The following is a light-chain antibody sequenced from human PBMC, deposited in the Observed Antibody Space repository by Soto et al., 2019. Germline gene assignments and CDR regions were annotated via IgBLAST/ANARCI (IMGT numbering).Light chain of an antibody. V-gene: IGLV2-8*01. CDR1: TSDVGGHNY. J-gene: IGLJ2*01. CDR3: SSYAGSNNLV. CDR2: DVS. Sequence: QSALTQPPSASGSPGQSVTISCTGTTSDVGGHNYVSWYQQYSGKAPKLMIYDVSKRPSGVPDRFSGSKSGNTASLTVSGLQAEDEADYYCSSYAGSNNLVFGGGTKLTVL.